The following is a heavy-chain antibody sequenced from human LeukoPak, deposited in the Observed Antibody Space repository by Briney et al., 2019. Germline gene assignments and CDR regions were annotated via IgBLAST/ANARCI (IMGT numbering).Heavy chain of an antibody. J-gene: IGHJ6*02. CDR3: AGGYYYGMDV. D-gene: IGHD2-15*01. V-gene: IGHV3-66*02. CDR1: TFTVRNNF. CDR2: IYSGDST. Sequence: GGSLRLSCAASTFTVRNNFVSWVRQAPGKGLEWVSLIYSGDSTYYADSVKGRFTISRDNSKNRLYLQMNSMRAEDTAVYYCAGGYYYGMDVWGQGTTVTVSS.